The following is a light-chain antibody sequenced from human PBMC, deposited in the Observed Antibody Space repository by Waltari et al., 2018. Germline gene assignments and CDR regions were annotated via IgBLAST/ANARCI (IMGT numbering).Light chain of an antibody. Sequence: DIQMTQSPSSLSASVGDTITITCRASQEIGTSLAWYQQKPGEAPTLLVFVASRLQGWVPSRFSCNGSGTEFSLTIRSLQAEDCATYYCQEFYRSLSRTFGGGTKVDIK. V-gene: IGKV1-NL1*01. J-gene: IGKJ4*01. CDR2: VAS. CDR1: QEIGTS. CDR3: QEFYRSLSRT.